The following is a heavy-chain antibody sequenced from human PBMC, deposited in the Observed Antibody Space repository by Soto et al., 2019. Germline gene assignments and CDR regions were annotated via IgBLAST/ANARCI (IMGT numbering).Heavy chain of an antibody. V-gene: IGHV2-5*02. D-gene: IGHD2-2*01. J-gene: IGHJ4*02. Sequence: QITLKESGPTLVKPTQTLTLTCTFSGFSLSTSGVGVGGIRQPPGKALEWLARIYWDDDKRYSPSLDSGLTITKDTSKNQVVLTLTNMDPVDTATYSWAHRRSGISDSCSFDYWCQGTLVTVSS. CDR3: AHRRSGISDSCSFDY. CDR2: IYWDDDK. CDR1: GFSLSTSGVG.